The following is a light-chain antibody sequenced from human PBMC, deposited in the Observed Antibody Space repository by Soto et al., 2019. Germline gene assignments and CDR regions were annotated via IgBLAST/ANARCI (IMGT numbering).Light chain of an antibody. Sequence: EIVMTQSPATLSVSPGESATLSCRASQSVSNNLAWYQQKPGQAPRLLIYGASTRATGIPARFSGSGSGTEFTLTLSSLQSEDFAVYYCQQYNNWPRTFGQGTKVEVK. J-gene: IGKJ1*01. CDR2: GAS. V-gene: IGKV3-15*01. CDR3: QQYNNWPRT. CDR1: QSVSNN.